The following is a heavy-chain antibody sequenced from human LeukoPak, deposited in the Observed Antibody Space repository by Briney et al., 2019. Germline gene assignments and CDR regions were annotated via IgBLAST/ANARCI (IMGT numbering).Heavy chain of an antibody. CDR3: ARDTYYGSGKYCMDV. V-gene: IGHV3-21*01. CDR1: GFTFSSYN. D-gene: IGHD3-10*01. CDR2: ISSSSSYI. Sequence: SGESLRLSCAASGFTFSSYNMNWVRQAPGQGLEWVSSISSSSSYIYYADSVKGRFTISSDNAKNSMYLQMNSLRAEDKAVYYCARDTYYGSGKYCMDVWGQGTTVTVSS. J-gene: IGHJ6*02.